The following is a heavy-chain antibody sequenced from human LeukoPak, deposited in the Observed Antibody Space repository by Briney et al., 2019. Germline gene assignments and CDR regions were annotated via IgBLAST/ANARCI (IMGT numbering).Heavy chain of an antibody. D-gene: IGHD2-15*01. CDR1: GGSFSGYY. CDR3: ASIGYCSGGSCYTIDY. Sequence: SETLSLTCAVYGGSFSGYYWGWIRQPPGKGLEWIASIYHSGSTYYNPSLKSRVTISVETSKNQFSLNLSSVTAADTAVYYCASIGYCSGGSCYTIDYWGQGTLVTVSS. V-gene: IGHV4-38-2*01. CDR2: IYHSGST. J-gene: IGHJ4*02.